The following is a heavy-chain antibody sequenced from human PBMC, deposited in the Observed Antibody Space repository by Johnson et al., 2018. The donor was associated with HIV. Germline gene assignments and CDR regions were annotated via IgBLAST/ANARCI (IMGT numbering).Heavy chain of an antibody. J-gene: IGHJ3*02. CDR3: ARDRGIAARPFRYAFDI. Sequence: QVQLVESGGGVVQPGRSLRLSCAASGFTFSSYAMHWVRQAPGKGLEWVAVISSDGSNKYYADSVKGRFTISRDNSKNTLSLHMNSLRAEDTAVYYCARDRGIAARPFRYAFDIWGQGTMVTVSS. D-gene: IGHD6-6*01. CDR2: ISSDGSNK. CDR1: GFTFSSYA. V-gene: IGHV3-30*04.